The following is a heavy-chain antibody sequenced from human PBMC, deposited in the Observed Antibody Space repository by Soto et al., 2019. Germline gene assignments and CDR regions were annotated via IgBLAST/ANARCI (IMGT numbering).Heavy chain of an antibody. J-gene: IGHJ4*02. CDR1: GFTFSSYA. D-gene: IGHD3-16*02. CDR2: ISGSGGST. Sequence: GGSLRLSCAASGFTFSSYAMSWVRQAPGKGLEWVSAISGSGGSTYYADSVKGRFTISRDKSKNTLYLQMNSLRAEDTAVYYCAKIGSYRYTMGLDYWGQGTLVTVSS. V-gene: IGHV3-23*01. CDR3: AKIGSYRYTMGLDY.